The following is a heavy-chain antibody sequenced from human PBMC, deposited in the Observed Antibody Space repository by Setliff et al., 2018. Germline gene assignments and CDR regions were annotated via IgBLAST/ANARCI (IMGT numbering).Heavy chain of an antibody. CDR1: GGSISSSSYY. D-gene: IGHD5-12*01. CDR2: IYYNGRV. CDR3: AMTGDRGYSGYER. V-gene: IGHV4-61*10. Sequence: PSETLSLTCTVSGGSISSSSYYWSWLRQPAGKGLEWFGHIYYNGRVDYNPSLNSRVTISADTSKNQFSLKLSSVTAADTAVYYCAMTGDRGYSGYERWGQGTLVTVSS. J-gene: IGHJ4*02.